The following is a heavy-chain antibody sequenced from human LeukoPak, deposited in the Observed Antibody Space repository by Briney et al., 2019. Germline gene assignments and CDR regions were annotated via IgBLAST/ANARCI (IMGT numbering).Heavy chain of an antibody. V-gene: IGHV1-8*01. J-gene: IGHJ5*02. Sequence: GASVKVSCKASGYTFTSYDINWVRQATGQGLEWMGWMNPNRGNTGYAQKFQGRVTMTRNTSISTDYMELSSLRSEDTAVYYCARGLRLGYCSGGSCSGGFDPWGQGTLVTVSS. CDR2: MNPNRGNT. D-gene: IGHD2-15*01. CDR3: ARGLRLGYCSGGSCSGGFDP. CDR1: GYTFTSYD.